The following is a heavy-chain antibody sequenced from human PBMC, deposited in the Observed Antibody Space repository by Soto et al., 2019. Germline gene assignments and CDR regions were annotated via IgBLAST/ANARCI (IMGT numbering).Heavy chain of an antibody. CDR2: ISYDGSNK. V-gene: IGHV3-30*18. CDR1: GFTFSSYG. D-gene: IGHD2-15*01. Sequence: GGSLRLSCAASGFTFSSYGMHWVRQAPGKGLEWVAVISYDGSNKYYADSVKGRFTISRDNSKNTLYLQMNSLRAEDTAVYYCAKAFSGGSCYSSRRLCYYYYMDVWGKGTTVTVSS. J-gene: IGHJ6*03. CDR3: AKAFSGGSCYSSRRLCYYYYMDV.